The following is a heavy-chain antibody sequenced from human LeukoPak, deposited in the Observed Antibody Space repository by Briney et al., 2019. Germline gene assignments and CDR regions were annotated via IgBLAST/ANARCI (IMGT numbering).Heavy chain of an antibody. Sequence: GGSLRLSCAASGFTFSSYGMSWVRQAPGKGLEWVSAISGSGGSTYYADSVKGRFTISRDNSKNTLYLQMNSLRAEDTAVYYCAKDPWFGEPGASDYWGQGTLVTVSS. D-gene: IGHD3-10*01. CDR1: GFTFSSYG. J-gene: IGHJ4*02. CDR2: ISGSGGST. V-gene: IGHV3-23*01. CDR3: AKDPWFGEPGASDY.